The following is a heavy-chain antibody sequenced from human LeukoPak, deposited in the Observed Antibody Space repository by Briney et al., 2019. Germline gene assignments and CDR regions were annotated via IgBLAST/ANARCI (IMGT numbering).Heavy chain of an antibody. J-gene: IGHJ4*02. CDR1: GFTFSSYG. Sequence: GGSLRLSCAASGFTFSSYGMHWVRQAPGKGLEWVAVIWYDGSNKYYADSVKGRFTISRDNSKNTLYLQMNSLRAEDTAVYYCAKDFSGSSGFSDYWGQGTLVTVSS. V-gene: IGHV3-33*06. D-gene: IGHD3-22*01. CDR2: IWYDGSNK. CDR3: AKDFSGSSGFSDY.